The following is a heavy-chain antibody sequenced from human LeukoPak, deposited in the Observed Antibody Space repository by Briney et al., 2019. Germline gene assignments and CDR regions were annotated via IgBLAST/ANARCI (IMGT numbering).Heavy chain of an antibody. D-gene: IGHD3-10*01. CDR1: GGSISGYY. CDR2: IHYSGTT. Sequence: SETLSLTCTVSGGSISGYYWSWIRQSPGKGLEWVAYIHYSGTTNYNPSLKSRVTISVDTSKNQFSLMLSSVTAADAAVYYCARHWDSGNYPLDYGGQGTLVTVSS. V-gene: IGHV4-59*08. CDR3: ARHWDSGNYPLDY. J-gene: IGHJ4*02.